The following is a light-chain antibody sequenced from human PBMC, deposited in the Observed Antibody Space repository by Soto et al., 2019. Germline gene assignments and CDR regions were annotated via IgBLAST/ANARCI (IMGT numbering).Light chain of an antibody. J-gene: IGKJ4*01. Sequence: DIQMTQSPSSVSASVGDRVTITCRASQGINNWLAWYQQKPGKAPKLLIYTTSCLQSGVPSRFSGSGSGTDFTLTISSLRPEDSATYYCHQANSFPLTFGGGTKLEIK. CDR3: HQANSFPLT. V-gene: IGKV1D-12*01. CDR1: QGINNW. CDR2: TTS.